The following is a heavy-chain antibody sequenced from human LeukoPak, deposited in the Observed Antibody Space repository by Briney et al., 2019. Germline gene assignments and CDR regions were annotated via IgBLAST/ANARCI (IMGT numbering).Heavy chain of an antibody. CDR2: ISYDGSNK. CDR3: ARDPPYDSSGYYGVDY. V-gene: IGHV3-30-3*01. D-gene: IGHD3-22*01. Sequence: PGGSLRLSCAASGFTFSSYAMHWVRQAPGKGLEWVAVISYDGSNKYYADSVKGRFTISRDNSKNTLYLQMNSLRAEDTAVYYCARDPPYDSSGYYGVDYWGQGTLVTVSS. CDR1: GFTFSSYA. J-gene: IGHJ4*02.